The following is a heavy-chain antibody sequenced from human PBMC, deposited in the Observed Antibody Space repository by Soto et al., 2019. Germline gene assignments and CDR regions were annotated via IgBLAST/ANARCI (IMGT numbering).Heavy chain of an antibody. CDR1: GFTLSSYA. CDR2: ISGSGDST. Sequence: GGCLRLCCAACGFTLSSYAMTWVRQAPGKGLEWVSVISGSGDSTYFADSVKGRFTISRDNSKNTLYLQMSSLRAEDTALYYCAKEYDSSGYHPHYSGPATLATVPS. V-gene: IGHV3-23*01. D-gene: IGHD3-22*01. CDR3: AKEYDSSGYHPHY. J-gene: IGHJ4*02.